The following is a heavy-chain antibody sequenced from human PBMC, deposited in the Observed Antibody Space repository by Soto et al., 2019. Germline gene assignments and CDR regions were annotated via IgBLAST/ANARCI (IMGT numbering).Heavy chain of an antibody. CDR3: ARGRGLERQQFYYEMDV. Sequence: SETLSLTCTVSGGSVSDYYWSWVRQPAGKGLEWIGRMFPGGTTNYNPSLQRRVTMSVDTSKNHVYLSLSAVTAADTAIYYCARGRGLERQQFYYEMDVWGQGTTVTVSS. J-gene: IGHJ6*02. D-gene: IGHD5-12*01. CDR1: GGSVSDYY. V-gene: IGHV4-4*07. CDR2: MFPGGTT.